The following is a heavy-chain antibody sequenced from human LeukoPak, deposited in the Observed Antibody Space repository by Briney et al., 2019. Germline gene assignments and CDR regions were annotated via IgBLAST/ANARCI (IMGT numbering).Heavy chain of an antibody. J-gene: IGHJ4*02. CDR1: GFTFNNYC. CDR2: ISSSSNYI. V-gene: IGHV3-21*01. CDR3: ARDLTDDFWSGYHFDY. D-gene: IGHD3-3*01. Sequence: GGCLRLSCAASGFTFNNYCMNWVRQAPGKGLEWVSSISSSSNYIYYADSVKGRFTISRDNAKNSLYLQMNSLRAEDTAVYYCARDLTDDFWSGYHFDYWGQGTLVTVSS.